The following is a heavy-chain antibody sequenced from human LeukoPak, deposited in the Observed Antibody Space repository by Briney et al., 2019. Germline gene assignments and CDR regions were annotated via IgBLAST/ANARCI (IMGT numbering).Heavy chain of an antibody. V-gene: IGHV4-61*02. D-gene: IGHD6-6*01. CDR1: GDSISSGSYS. CDR2: FYISGST. J-gene: IGHJ5*02. CDR3: TREVIAAHNWFGP. Sequence: SETLSLTCTVSGDSISSGSYSWSWIRQPAGKGLEWIGRFYISGSTNYNPFLKSRVTISVDTSKNQFSLKLSSVTAADTAMYYCTREVIAAHNWFGPWGQGTLVTVSS.